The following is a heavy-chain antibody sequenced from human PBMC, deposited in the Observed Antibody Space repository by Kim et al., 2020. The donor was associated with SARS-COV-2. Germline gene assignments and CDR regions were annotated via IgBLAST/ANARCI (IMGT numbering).Heavy chain of an antibody. CDR1: GFTFSRFA. CDR2: ISGSGGRT. J-gene: IGHJ6*03. V-gene: IGHV3-23*01. Sequence: GGSLRLSCSASGFTFSRFAMSWVRQAPGKGLEWVSSISGSGGRTYYADSVKGRFTISRDNPRNTLYLQVNSLRAEDTAVYYCAKDGRVRLPTQEAVRPYYMDVWGKGTTVTVSS. CDR3: AKDGRVRLPTQEAVRPYYMDV. D-gene: IGHD1-1*01.